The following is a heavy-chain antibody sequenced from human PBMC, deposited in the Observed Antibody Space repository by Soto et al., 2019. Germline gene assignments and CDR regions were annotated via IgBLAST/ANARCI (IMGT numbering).Heavy chain of an antibody. CDR1: GFTFRAYW. D-gene: IGHD5-12*01. CDR3: ARDRGYSGYDLDAFDL. CDR2: INSDGSST. Sequence: GGSLRLSFAAPGFTFRAYWMHWVRQAPGRGLVWVSRINSDGSSTSYADSVKGRFTISRDNAENTLYLQMSSLRAEDTAVYNCARDRGYSGYDLDAFDLGAKGTMVTDS. J-gene: IGHJ3*01. V-gene: IGHV3-74*01.